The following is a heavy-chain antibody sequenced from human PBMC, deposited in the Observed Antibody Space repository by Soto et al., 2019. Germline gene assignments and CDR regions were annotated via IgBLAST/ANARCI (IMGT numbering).Heavy chain of an antibody. CDR3: ARGNALWHFEWLLSHFDY. D-gene: IGHD3-9*01. CDR1: GFTFSSYG. V-gene: IGHV3-33*01. J-gene: IGHJ4*02. Sequence: GGSLRLSCAASGFTFSSYGMHWVRQAPGKGLEWVAVIWYDGSNKYYADSVKGRFTISRDNSKNTLYLQMNSLRAEDTAVYYCARGNALWHFEWLLSHFDYWGQGTLVTVSS. CDR2: IWYDGSNK.